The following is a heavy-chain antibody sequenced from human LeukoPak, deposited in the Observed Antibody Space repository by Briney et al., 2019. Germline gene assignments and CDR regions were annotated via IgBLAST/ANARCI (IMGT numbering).Heavy chain of an antibody. Sequence: PSETLSLTCTVSGGSISSYYWSWIRQPPGQGLEWIGCIYYSGSTNYNPSLKSRVTISVDTSKNQFSLKLSSVTAADTAVYYCAKQHGYYSCCMDVCGEGTTVTISS. CDR1: GGSISSYY. CDR2: IYYSGST. CDR3: AKQHGYYSCCMDV. J-gene: IGHJ6*01. V-gene: IGHV4-59*01. D-gene: IGHD4-11*01.